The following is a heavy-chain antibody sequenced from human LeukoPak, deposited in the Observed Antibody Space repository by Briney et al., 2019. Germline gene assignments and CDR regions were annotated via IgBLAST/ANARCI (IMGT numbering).Heavy chain of an antibody. J-gene: IGHJ4*02. CDR3: AKGDDSGGYYFDY. V-gene: IGHV3-30*18. CDR1: GFTFSSYG. Sequence: AGRSLRLSCAASGFTFSSYGMHWVRQAPGKGLEWVAVISYDGSNKYYADSVKGRFTISRDNSKNTLYLQMNSLRAEDTAMYYCAKGDDSGGYYFDYWGQGTLVTVSS. CDR2: ISYDGSNK. D-gene: IGHD3-22*01.